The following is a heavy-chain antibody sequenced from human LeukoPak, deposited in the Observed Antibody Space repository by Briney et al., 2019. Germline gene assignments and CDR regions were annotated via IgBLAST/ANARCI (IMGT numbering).Heavy chain of an antibody. CDR3: TSHAAFDP. J-gene: IGHJ5*02. CDR1: GFTFSSCW. V-gene: IGHV3-15*01. CDR2: IKSKNVGGTT. Sequence: GGSLRLSCAASGFTFSSCWMTWVRQAPGKGLEWVGRIKSKNVGGTTDYAAPVKGRFTISRDDSKNTVYLQMNSLKIEDTAVYYCTSHAAFDPWGQGTLVTVSS.